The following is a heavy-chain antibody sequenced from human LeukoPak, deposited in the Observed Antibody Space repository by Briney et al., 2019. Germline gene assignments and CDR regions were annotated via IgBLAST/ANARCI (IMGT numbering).Heavy chain of an antibody. D-gene: IGHD3-10*01. Sequence: GPSLRPSCAASGFTFSSYAMSLVRQAPGNGLEWVSAISGSGSSTYYADSVKGRFTTSRDNSKNTLYLQMNSLRAEDTAVYYCTKGDVLLWFGELLYPLDYWGQGTLVTVSS. CDR3: TKGDVLLWFGELLYPLDY. V-gene: IGHV3-23*01. J-gene: IGHJ4*02. CDR1: GFTFSSYA. CDR2: ISGSGSST.